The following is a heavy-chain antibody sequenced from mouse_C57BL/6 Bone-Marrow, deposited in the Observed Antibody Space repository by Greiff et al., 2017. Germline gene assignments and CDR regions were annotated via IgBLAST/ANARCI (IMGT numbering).Heavy chain of an antibody. Sequence: EVQLQQSGPELVKPGASVKISCKASGYTFTDYYMNWVKQSHGKSLEWIGDINPNNGGTSYNQKFKGKATLTVDKSSSTAYMELRILTSEDSAVYYCSSVIDYDYDFDMWGRGTTLTVSS. J-gene: IGHJ2*01. V-gene: IGHV1-26*01. CDR2: INPNNGGT. CDR1: GYTFTDYY. CDR3: SSVIDYDYDFDM. D-gene: IGHD2-4*01.